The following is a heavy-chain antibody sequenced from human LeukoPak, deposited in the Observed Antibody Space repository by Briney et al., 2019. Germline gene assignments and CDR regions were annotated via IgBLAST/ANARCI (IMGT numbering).Heavy chain of an antibody. Sequence: GGSLRLSCAASGFTFSSYWMHWVRQAPGKGLVWVSRITNDGSSTGDADSVKGRFTISRDNAKNTLYLQMDSLRVEDTAVYYCARDLGDGTPFDYWGQGTLVTVSS. CDR3: ARDLGDGTPFDY. D-gene: IGHD1-7*01. V-gene: IGHV3-74*01. CDR2: ITNDGSST. CDR1: GFTFSSYW. J-gene: IGHJ4*02.